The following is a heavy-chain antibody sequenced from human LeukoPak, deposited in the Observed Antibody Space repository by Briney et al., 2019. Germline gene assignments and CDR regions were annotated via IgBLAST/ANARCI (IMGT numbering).Heavy chain of an antibody. J-gene: IGHJ4*02. CDR2: ISYDGSNK. Sequence: GGSLRLSCAASGFTFSSYAMHWVRQAPGKGLEWVAVISYDGSNKYYADSVKGRFTISRDNSKNTLYLQMNSLRAVDTAVYYCARDLRVVRGVIEYYFDYWGQGTLVTVSS. V-gene: IGHV3-30*04. CDR3: ARDLRVVRGVIEYYFDY. D-gene: IGHD3-10*01. CDR1: GFTFSSYA.